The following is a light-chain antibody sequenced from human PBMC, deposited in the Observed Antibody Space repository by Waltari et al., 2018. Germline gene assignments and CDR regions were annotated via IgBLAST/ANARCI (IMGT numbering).Light chain of an antibody. J-gene: IGKJ1*01. CDR3: QQYKSYKT. Sequence: DIQMTQSPSTLSASVGDPVILSCRASQSITTSLAWYQQKPGKAPDVLIYGASNLESGVPSRFSGSGSGTEFTLTISSLQPDDFATYYCQQYKSYKTFGQGTRVEIK. CDR1: QSITTS. V-gene: IGKV1-5*03. CDR2: GAS.